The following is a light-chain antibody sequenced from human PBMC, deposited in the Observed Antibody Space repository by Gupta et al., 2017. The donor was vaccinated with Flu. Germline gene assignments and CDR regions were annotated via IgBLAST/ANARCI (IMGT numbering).Light chain of an antibody. CDR2: DND. Sequence: QSVLTQPPSVSASPGQKVTISCSGSSSNIGNKYVSWYQQLPGKDPKRLISDNDKRPSGINDRLSCDKSGKYATRGINVLQSGDEAEDDCGIWDASLSAGVFGGGTKFTVL. V-gene: IGLV1-51*01. CDR3: GIWDASLSAGV. J-gene: IGLJ3*02. CDR1: SSNIGNKY.